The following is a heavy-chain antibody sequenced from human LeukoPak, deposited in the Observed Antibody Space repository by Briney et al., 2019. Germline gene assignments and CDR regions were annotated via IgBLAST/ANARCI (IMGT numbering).Heavy chain of an antibody. V-gene: IGHV1-24*01. CDR2: FDPEDGET. J-gene: IGHJ6*02. CDR1: GYTLTELS. CDR3: ATPAKEAYPSPPDYYYYGMDV. Sequence: ASVKVSCKVSGYTLTELSMHWVRQAPGKGLEWMGGFDPEDGETIYAQKFQGRVTMTEDTPTDTAYMELSSLRSEDTAVYYCATPAKEAYPSPPDYYYYGMDVWGQGTTVTVSS.